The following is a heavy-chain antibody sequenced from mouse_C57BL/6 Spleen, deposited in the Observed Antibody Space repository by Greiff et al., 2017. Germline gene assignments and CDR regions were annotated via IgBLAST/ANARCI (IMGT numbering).Heavy chain of an antibody. CDR1: GYTFTDYN. CDR3: ARGGYGSSYGYWYFDV. Sequence: VQLQQSGPELVKPGASVKMSCKASGYTFTDYNMHWVKQSHGKSLEWIGYINPNNGGTSYNQKFKGKATLTVNKSSSTAYMELRSLTSEDSAVXDCARGGYGSSYGYWYFDVWGTGTTVTVSS. CDR2: INPNNGGT. V-gene: IGHV1-22*01. D-gene: IGHD1-1*01. J-gene: IGHJ1*03.